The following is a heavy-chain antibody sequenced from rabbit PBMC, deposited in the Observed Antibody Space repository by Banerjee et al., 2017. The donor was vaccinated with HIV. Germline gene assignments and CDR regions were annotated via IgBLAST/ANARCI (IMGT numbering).Heavy chain of an antibody. D-gene: IGHD4-2*01. CDR1: GFDFSSYG. J-gene: IGHJ4*01. CDR3: ARDADYINYCYAGEL. CDR2: IYAGSSCST. V-gene: IGHV1S45*01. Sequence: QEQLVESGGGLVQPGGSLKLSCKASGFDFSSYGVSWVRQAPGKGLEWIGYIYAGSSCSTYYASWAKGRITITKPSSTTVTLQMTSLTAADTATYFCARDADYINYCYAGELWGPGTLVTVS.